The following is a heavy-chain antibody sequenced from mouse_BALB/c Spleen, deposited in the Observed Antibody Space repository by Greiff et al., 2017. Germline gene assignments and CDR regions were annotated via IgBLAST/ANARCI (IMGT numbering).Heavy chain of an antibody. CDR2: ISYSGST. CDR1: GDSITSGY. CDR3: ARSGYYYGSSYWYFDV. V-gene: IGHV3-8*02. D-gene: IGHD1-1*01. J-gene: IGHJ1*01. Sequence: VQLKQSGPSLVKPSQTLSLTCSVTGDSITSGYWNWIRKFPGNKLEYMGYISYSGSTYYNPSLKSRISITRDTSKNQYYLQLNSVTTEDTATYYCARSGYYYGSSYWYFDVWGAGTTVTVSS.